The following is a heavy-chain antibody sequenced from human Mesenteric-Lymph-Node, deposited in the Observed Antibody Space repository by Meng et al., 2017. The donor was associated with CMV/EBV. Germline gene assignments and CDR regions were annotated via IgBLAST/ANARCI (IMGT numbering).Heavy chain of an antibody. CDR2: IIPIFGTA. Sequence: SVKVSCKASGGTFSSYAISWVRQAPGQGLEWMGGIIPIFGTANYAQKFQGRVTINTDESTSTAYMELSSLRSEDTAVYYCARWGRRAVRVYYYGMDVWGQGTTVTVSS. J-gene: IGHJ6*02. CDR1: GGTFSSYA. D-gene: IGHD1-26*01. CDR3: ARWGRRAVRVYYYGMDV. V-gene: IGHV1-69*05.